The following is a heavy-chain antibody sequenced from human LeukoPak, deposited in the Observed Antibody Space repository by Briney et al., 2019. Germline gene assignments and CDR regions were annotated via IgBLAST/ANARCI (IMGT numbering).Heavy chain of an antibody. CDR3: ARSTYYLDSSGYLY. D-gene: IGHD3-22*01. J-gene: IGHJ4*02. Sequence: GGSLRLSCAASGFNFSSYWMTWVRQAPGKGLEWVSNIKQDGSEKYQVDSVKGRFTISRDNAKSSLYLQMNSLRAEDTAVYYCARSTYYLDSSGYLYWGQGTLVTVSS. CDR2: IKQDGSEK. V-gene: IGHV3-7*01. CDR1: GFNFSSYW.